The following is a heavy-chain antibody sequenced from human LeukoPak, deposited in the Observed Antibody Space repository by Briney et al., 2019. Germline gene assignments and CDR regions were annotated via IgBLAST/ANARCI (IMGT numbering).Heavy chain of an antibody. CDR2: IYTSGST. CDR1: GGSISSGSYY. Sequence: SETLSLTCTVSGGSISSGSYYWSWIRQPAGKGLEWIGRIYTSGSTNYNPSLKSRVTISVDTSKNQFSLKLSSVTAADTAVYYCARDSYYYDSSPLWGQGTLVTVSS. J-gene: IGHJ4*02. V-gene: IGHV4-61*02. D-gene: IGHD3-22*01. CDR3: ARDSYYYDSSPL.